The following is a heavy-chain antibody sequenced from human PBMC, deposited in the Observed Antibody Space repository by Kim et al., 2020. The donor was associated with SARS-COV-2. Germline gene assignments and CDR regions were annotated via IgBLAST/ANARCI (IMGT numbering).Heavy chain of an antibody. CDR2: T. CDR3: ARHLRNWYFDL. V-gene: IGHV4-39*01. J-gene: IGHJ2*01. Sequence: THTTPTLKGRVPLSVDTSKTQFSLRLSSVTAADAAVYYCARHLRNWYFDLWGRGTLVTVSS.